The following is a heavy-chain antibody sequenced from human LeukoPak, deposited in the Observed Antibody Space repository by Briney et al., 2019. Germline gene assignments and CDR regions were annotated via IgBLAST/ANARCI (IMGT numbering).Heavy chain of an antibody. J-gene: IGHJ3*02. D-gene: IGHD6-19*01. CDR1: GFTFSSYW. CDR2: INSDGSST. Sequence: PGGSLRLSCAASGFTFSSYWMHWVRQAPGKGLVWVSRINSDGSSTSYADSVKGRFTISRDNAKNTLYLQMNSLRAEDTAVYYGARVGRGSSGWYKGAFDIWGQGTMVTVSS. CDR3: ARVGRGSSGWYKGAFDI. V-gene: IGHV3-74*01.